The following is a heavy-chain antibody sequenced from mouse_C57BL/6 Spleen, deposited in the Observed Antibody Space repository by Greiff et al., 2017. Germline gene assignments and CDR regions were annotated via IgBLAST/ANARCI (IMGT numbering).Heavy chain of an antibody. D-gene: IGHD1-1*01. Sequence: EVQVVESEGGLVQPGSSMKLSCTASGFTFSDYYMAWVRQVPEKGLEWVANINYDGSSTYYLDSLKSRFIISRDNAKNILYLQMSSLKSEDTATYYCARDRPDYYGSSYGWYFDVWGTGTTVTVSS. CDR1: GFTFSDYY. J-gene: IGHJ1*03. V-gene: IGHV5-16*01. CDR2: INYDGSST. CDR3: ARDRPDYYGSSYGWYFDV.